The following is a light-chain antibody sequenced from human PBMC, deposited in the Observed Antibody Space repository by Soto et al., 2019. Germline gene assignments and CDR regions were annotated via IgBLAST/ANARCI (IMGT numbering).Light chain of an antibody. CDR3: QTWGTGIRV. CDR1: SGHCSYA. V-gene: IGLV4-69*01. CDR2: LNSDGSH. Sequence: QAVVTQSPSASASLGASVKLTCTLSSGHCSYAIAWHQQQPEKGPRYLMKLNSDGSHSKGDGIPDRFSGSSSGAERYLTISSLQSEDEADYYCQTWGTGIRVFGGGTKVTVL. J-gene: IGLJ2*01.